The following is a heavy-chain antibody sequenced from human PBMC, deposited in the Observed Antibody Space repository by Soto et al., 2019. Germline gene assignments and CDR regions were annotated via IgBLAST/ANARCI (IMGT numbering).Heavy chain of an antibody. J-gene: IGHJ4*02. Sequence: QVQLQESGPGLVKPSQTLSLTCTVSGGSISSGGYYWRWIRKHPGKGLEWIGYIYYSGSTYYNPSLKSRVTISVDTSKNQFSLKLSSVTAADTAVYYCASLARGVVVINWGQGTLVTVSS. D-gene: IGHD3-22*01. CDR1: GGSISSGGYY. CDR3: ASLARGVVVIN. V-gene: IGHV4-31*03. CDR2: IYYSGST.